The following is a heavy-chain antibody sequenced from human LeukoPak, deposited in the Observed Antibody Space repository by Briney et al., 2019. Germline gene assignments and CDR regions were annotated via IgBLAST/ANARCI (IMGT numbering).Heavy chain of an antibody. D-gene: IGHD4/OR15-4a*01. CDR1: GGSFSGYY. CDR3: ARGGVWRANGNDY. Sequence: PSETLSLTCAVYGGSFSGYYWSWIRQPPGKGLEWIGEINHSGSTNYNPSLKSRVTISVDTSKNHFSLKLSSVTAADTAVYYCARGGVWRANGNDYWGQGTLVTVSS. J-gene: IGHJ4*02. CDR2: INHSGST. V-gene: IGHV4-34*01.